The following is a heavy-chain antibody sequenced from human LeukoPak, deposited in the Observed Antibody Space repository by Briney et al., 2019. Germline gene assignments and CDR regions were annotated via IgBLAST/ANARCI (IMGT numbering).Heavy chain of an antibody. CDR3: ARSRPGSYWYFDL. Sequence: PSETLSLTCTVSGGSISSYYWSWIRQPPGKGLEWVGHIYYLGSTNYNPSLKSRVTISIDTSKNYFSLKLNSVIAADTAVYYCARSRPGSYWYFDLWGRCTLVTVSS. CDR1: GGSISSYY. V-gene: IGHV4-59*01. J-gene: IGHJ2*01. CDR2: IYYLGST. D-gene: IGHD3-10*01.